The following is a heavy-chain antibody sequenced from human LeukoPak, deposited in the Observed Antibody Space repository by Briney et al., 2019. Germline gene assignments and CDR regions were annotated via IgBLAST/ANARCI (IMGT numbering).Heavy chain of an antibody. CDR1: GFTVSSNC. J-gene: IGHJ4*02. V-gene: IGHV3-11*01. CDR2: ISSSGSTI. CDR3: ARDMSGWYPTWSD. D-gene: IGHD6-19*01. Sequence: GGSLRLSCAASGFTVSSNCMSWVRQAPGKGLEWVSYISSSGSTIYYADSVKGRFTISRDNAKNSLYLQMNSLRAEDTAVYYCARDMSGWYPTWSDWGQGTLVTVSS.